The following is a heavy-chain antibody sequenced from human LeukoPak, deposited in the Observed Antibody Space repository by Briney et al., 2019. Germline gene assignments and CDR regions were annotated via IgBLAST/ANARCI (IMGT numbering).Heavy chain of an antibody. D-gene: IGHD3-10*01. Sequence: GASVKVSCKASGYTFTSYYMHWVRQAPGQGLEWMGWINPNSGGTNYAQNFQGWVTMTRDTSISTAYMELSRLRSDDTAVYYCARGAPYYYGSGTPVSHFDYWGQGTLVTVSS. J-gene: IGHJ4*02. CDR1: GYTFTSYY. V-gene: IGHV1-2*04. CDR3: ARGAPYYYGSGTPVSHFDY. CDR2: INPNSGGT.